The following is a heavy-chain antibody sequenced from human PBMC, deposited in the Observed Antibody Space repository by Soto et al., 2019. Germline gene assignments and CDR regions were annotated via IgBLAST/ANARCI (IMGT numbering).Heavy chain of an antibody. D-gene: IGHD7-27*01. CDR1: GGSVRTIDYY. CDR3: ARDAWKRAPKWGVEV. Sequence: SETLSLTCTVSGGSVRTIDYYLIWLRQPPGKGLEWIGYNRYSGGTNYNPSLNSRVTISLDTSKNQFSLSLSSVTAADTAMYFCARDAWKRAPKWGVEVWGEGTTVTVSS. CDR2: NRYSGGT. V-gene: IGHV4-61*08. J-gene: IGHJ6*04.